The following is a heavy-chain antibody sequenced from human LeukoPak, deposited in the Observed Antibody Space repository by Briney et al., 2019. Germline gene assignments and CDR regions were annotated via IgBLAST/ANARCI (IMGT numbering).Heavy chain of an antibody. V-gene: IGHV3-33*01. Sequence: GGSLRLSCAASGFTFSSYGMHWVRQAPGKGLEWVAVIWYDGSNKYYADSVKGRFTISRDNSKNTLYLQMNSLRAEDTAVYYCAREGRDYYFDYWGQGTLVTVSS. D-gene: IGHD1-26*01. CDR1: GFTFSSYG. CDR2: IWYDGSNK. CDR3: AREGRDYYFDY. J-gene: IGHJ4*02.